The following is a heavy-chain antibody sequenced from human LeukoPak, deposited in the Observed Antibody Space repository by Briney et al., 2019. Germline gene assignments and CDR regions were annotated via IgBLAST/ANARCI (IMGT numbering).Heavy chain of an antibody. Sequence: WIGRIYTSVSTNYNPSLKSRVTISVDTSKNQFSLKLSSVTAADTAVYYCARDGAGSRFDPWGQGTLVTVSS. D-gene: IGHD4/OR15-4a*01. CDR3: ARDGAGSRFDP. V-gene: IGHV4-61*02. J-gene: IGHJ5*02. CDR2: IYTSVST.